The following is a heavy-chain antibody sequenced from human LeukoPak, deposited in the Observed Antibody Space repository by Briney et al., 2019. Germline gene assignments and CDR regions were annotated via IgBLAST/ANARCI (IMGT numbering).Heavy chain of an antibody. CDR2: ISYDGSNK. D-gene: IGHD2-2*01. J-gene: IGHJ3*02. CDR3: ARGDRGYCSSTSCYGDAFDI. Sequence: GGSLRLSCAASGFTFSSYAMHWVRQAPGKGLEWEAVISYDGSNKYYADSVKGRFTISRDNSKNTLYLQMNSLRAEDTAVYYCARGDRGYCSSTSCYGDAFDIWGQGTMVTVSS. CDR1: GFTFSSYA. V-gene: IGHV3-30*01.